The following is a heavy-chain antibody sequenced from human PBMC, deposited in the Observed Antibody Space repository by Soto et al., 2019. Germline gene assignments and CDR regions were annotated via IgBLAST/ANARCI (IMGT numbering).Heavy chain of an antibody. CDR1: GFTFSSYS. Sequence: GGSLRLSCAASGFTFSSYSMNWVRQDPGKGLEWVSSISSSSSYIYYADSVKGRFTISRDNAKNSLYLQMNSLRAEDTAVYYCASLDITMVRGVLDAFDIWGQGTMVTVSS. CDR3: ASLDITMVRGVLDAFDI. CDR2: ISSSSSYI. D-gene: IGHD3-10*01. V-gene: IGHV3-21*01. J-gene: IGHJ3*02.